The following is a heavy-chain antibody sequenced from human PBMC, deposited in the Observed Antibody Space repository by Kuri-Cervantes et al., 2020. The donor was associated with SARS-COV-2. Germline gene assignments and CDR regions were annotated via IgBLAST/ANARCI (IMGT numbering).Heavy chain of an antibody. Sequence: GESLKISCAAVGFTVSTNHMNWVRQAPGKGLEWVSIVYSNGTTAYADSVKGRFTISRDTAKNSLYLQMDSLRVEDTAVYHCARDGGGYSSTWFDSWGQGTLVTVSS. CDR2: VYSNGTT. D-gene: IGHD4-11*01. V-gene: IGHV3-53*01. CDR3: ARDGGGYSSTWFDS. J-gene: IGHJ5*01. CDR1: GFTVSTNH.